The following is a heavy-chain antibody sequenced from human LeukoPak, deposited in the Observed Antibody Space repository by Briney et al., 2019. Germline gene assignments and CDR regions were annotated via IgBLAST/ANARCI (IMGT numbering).Heavy chain of an antibody. CDR3: ARDTSGYRRGSFDY. Sequence: SETLSLTCAVSGGSINSYYWSWIRQPPGKGLEWIGYIYYSGSTNYNPSLKSRVTISLDTSNNQFSLKLSSVTAADTAVYYCARDTSGYRRGSFDYWGQGTLVTVSS. CDR1: GGSINSYY. V-gene: IGHV4-59*01. D-gene: IGHD3-22*01. CDR2: IYYSGST. J-gene: IGHJ4*02.